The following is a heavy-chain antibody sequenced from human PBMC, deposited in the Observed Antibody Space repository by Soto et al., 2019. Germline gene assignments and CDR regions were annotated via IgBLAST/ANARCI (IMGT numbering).Heavy chain of an antibody. J-gene: IGHJ6*02. CDR1: GFTFSSYG. D-gene: IGHD3-3*01. CDR2: ISYDGSNK. V-gene: IGHV3-30*18. CDR3: AKGSNDFWSGYSSYYYYYGTDV. Sequence: GGSLRLSCAASGFTFSSYGMHWVRQAPGKGLEWVAVISYDGSNKYYADSVKGRFTISRDNSKNTLYLQMNSLRAEDTAVYYCAKGSNDFWSGYSSYYYYYGTDVWGQGTTVTVSS.